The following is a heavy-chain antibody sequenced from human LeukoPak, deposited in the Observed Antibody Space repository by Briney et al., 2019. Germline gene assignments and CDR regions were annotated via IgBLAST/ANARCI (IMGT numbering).Heavy chain of an antibody. CDR3: ARHGNFDH. CDR2: ISTYDGDT. CDR1: GNTFTSYD. V-gene: IGHV1-18*01. J-gene: IGHJ4*02. Sequence: ASVKVSCKASGNTFTSYDINWVRRATGQGLEWMGWISTYDGDTKYPQKLQGRVTMTTDTSTSTAYMELRSLRSDDTAVYYCARHGNFDHWGQGTLVTVSS.